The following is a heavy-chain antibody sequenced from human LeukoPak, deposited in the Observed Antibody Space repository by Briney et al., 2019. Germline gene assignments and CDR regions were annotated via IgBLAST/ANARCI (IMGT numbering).Heavy chain of an antibody. D-gene: IGHD2-15*01. CDR2: MNPNSGNT. J-gene: IGHJ5*02. CDR1: GYTFTSYD. CDR3: ARHIVVVVATTPKLDNWFDP. Sequence: ASVKVSCKASGYTFTSYDINWVRQATGQGLECMGWMNPNSGNTGYAQKFQGRVTITRNTSISTAYMELSSLRSEDTAVYYCARHIVVVVATTPKLDNWFDPWGQGTLVIVSS. V-gene: IGHV1-8*03.